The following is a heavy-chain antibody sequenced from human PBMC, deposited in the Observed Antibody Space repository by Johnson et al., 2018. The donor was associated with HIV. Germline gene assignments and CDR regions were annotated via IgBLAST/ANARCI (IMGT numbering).Heavy chain of an antibody. D-gene: IGHD1-1*01. Sequence: QVQLVESGGGVVQPGRSLRLSCAASGFTFSSYGMHWVRQAPGKGLEWVAVIWYDGSNKYYADSVKGRFTISRDNSKNTLYLQMNSLRAEDTAVYYCARANDLSAFDMWGRGTKVTVSS. CDR3: ARANDLSAFDM. CDR2: IWYDGSNK. CDR1: GFTFSSYG. V-gene: IGHV3-33*01. J-gene: IGHJ3*02.